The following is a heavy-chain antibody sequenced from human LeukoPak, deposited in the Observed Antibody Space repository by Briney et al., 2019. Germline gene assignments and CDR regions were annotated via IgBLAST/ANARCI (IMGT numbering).Heavy chain of an antibody. CDR3: ATSDTVSTYNWFDP. V-gene: IGHV4-39*01. CDR1: GGSISSNTYF. CDR2: IRYSGST. D-gene: IGHD5/OR15-5a*01. J-gene: IGHJ5*02. Sequence: SETLSLTCNVSGGSISSNTYFWGRIRRPPGKGLEWIGSIRYSGSTYYNPSLKSRVTISVDTSKNQFSLNLNSLTAADTAVYYCATSDTVSTYNWFDPWGQGTLVTVS.